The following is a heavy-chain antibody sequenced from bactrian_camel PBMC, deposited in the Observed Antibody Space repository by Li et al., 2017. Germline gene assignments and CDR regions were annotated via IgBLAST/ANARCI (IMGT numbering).Heavy chain of an antibody. D-gene: IGHD6*01. Sequence: VQLVESGGGSVRPGDSLTLSCAASGDTHSTYCMGWFRQAPGKEREGVAHIESNSMTTYAESVKGRFTISQDSARNTVYLQMNNLQPEDTATYYCAEGRGSRGEHCYSLNYWGQGTQVTVS. CDR3: AEGRGSRGEHCYSLNY. CDR2: IESNSMT. CDR1: GDTHSTYC. J-gene: IGHJ4*01. V-gene: IGHV3S67*01.